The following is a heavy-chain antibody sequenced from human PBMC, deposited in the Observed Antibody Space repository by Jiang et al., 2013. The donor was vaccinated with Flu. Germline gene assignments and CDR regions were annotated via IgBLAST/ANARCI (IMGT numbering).Heavy chain of an antibody. V-gene: IGHV4-59*01. J-gene: IGHJ6*02. D-gene: IGHD5-18*01. CDR1: GASISSEY. Sequence: GPGLVKPSETLSLTCTVSGASISSEYWSWIRQPPGRGLEWIGYIHYTGNTNFNPSLNSRVTISIDTSKNQFSLRLSSVTAADTAVYYCARERGYTYGYHGMGVWGQGTTVTVS. CDR2: IHYTGNT. CDR3: ARERGYTYGYHGMGV.